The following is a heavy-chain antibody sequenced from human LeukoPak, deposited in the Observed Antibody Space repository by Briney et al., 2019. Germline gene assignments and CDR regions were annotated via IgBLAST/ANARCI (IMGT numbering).Heavy chain of an antibody. V-gene: IGHV3-23*01. J-gene: IGHJ4*02. CDR2: ISGSGGSS. CDR1: GFTFSSYA. D-gene: IGHD3-9*01. Sequence: GGSLRLSCAASGFTFSSYAMSWVRQAPGKGLEWVSAISGSGGSSYYAHSVKGRFTISRDNSKNTLYLHTNSLRAEDTAVYYCASDILTGYYMVDYWGQGTLVTVSS. CDR3: ASDILTGYYMVDY.